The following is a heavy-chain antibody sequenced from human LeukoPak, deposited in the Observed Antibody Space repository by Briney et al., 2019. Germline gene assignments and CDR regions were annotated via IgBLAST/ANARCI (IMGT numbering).Heavy chain of an antibody. J-gene: IGHJ4*02. D-gene: IGHD3-22*01. CDR3: ARQSYDSNGCAY. CDR1: GFTFSSYA. V-gene: IGHV3-23*01. Sequence: GGSLRLSCAASGFTFSSYAMSWVRQAPGKGLEWVSAISGSGGSTYYADSVKGRFTISRDNSKNTLYLQMNSLRAEDTAVYYCARQSYDSNGCAYWGQGTLVTVST. CDR2: ISGSGGST.